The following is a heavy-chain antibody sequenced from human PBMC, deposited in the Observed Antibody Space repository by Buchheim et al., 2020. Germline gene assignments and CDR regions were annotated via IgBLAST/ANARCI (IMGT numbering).Heavy chain of an antibody. V-gene: IGHV1-8*01. CDR3: ARVNDWDLFET. Sequence: QVQLVQSGAEVKKPGASVKVSCKASGYTFTTYDINWVRQATGQGLEWMGWMNPNNGNTHYAQRFQGRVTMTRNTSITTADMELSSLTSDDTAVYYCARVNDWDLFETWGQGTL. CDR2: MNPNNGNT. J-gene: IGHJ5*02. CDR1: GYTFTTYD. D-gene: IGHD3-9*01.